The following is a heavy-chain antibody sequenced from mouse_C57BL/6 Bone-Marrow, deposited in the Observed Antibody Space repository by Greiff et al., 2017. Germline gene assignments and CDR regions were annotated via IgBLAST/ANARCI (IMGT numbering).Heavy chain of an antibody. J-gene: IGHJ2*01. V-gene: IGHV5-12*01. CDR1: GFTFSDYY. CDR3: ARHDGRDFDY. Sequence: EVMLVESGGGLVQPGGSLKLSCAASGFTFSDYYMYWVRQTPEKRLEWVAYISNGGGSTYYPDTVKGRFTISRDNAKNTLYLQMSRLKSEDTAMYYCARHDGRDFDYWGQGTTLTVSS. CDR2: ISNGGGST. D-gene: IGHD1-1*01.